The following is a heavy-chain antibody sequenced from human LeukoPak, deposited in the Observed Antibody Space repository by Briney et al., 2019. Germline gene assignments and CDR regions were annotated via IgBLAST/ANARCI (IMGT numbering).Heavy chain of an antibody. CDR1: GFTISNYW. Sequence: PGGSLRLSCAATGFTISNYWLSWVRQAPGKGLEWVANIKQDGSEKYYVDSVKGRFTISRDNAKNSLYLQMNSLRAEATAVYYCARYRSYGRSWAVAEEYWGQGTLVTVSS. D-gene: IGHD6-19*01. V-gene: IGHV3-7*04. CDR3: ARYRSYGRSWAVAEEY. J-gene: IGHJ4*02. CDR2: IKQDGSEK.